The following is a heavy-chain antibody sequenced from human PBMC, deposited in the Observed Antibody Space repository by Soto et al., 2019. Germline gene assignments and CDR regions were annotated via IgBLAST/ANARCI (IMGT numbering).Heavy chain of an antibody. CDR1: GGSISSYY. CDR2: IYYSGST. Sequence: QVQLQESGPGLVKPSETLSLTCTVSGGSISSYYWSWIRQPPGKGLEWIGYIYYSGSTNYNPSLKSRATISVDTSKNQFSLKLSSVTAADTAVYYCAGQVECSGGSCYSVPYYFDYWGQGTLVTVSS. D-gene: IGHD2-15*01. V-gene: IGHV4-59*08. J-gene: IGHJ4*02. CDR3: AGQVECSGGSCYSVPYYFDY.